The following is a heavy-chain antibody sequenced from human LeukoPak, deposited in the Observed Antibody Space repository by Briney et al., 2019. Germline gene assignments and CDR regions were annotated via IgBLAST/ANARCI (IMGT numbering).Heavy chain of an antibody. D-gene: IGHD3-10*01. CDR2: INPNSGDT. V-gene: IGHV1-2*04. CDR3: ARGAGTYWYFDL. CDR1: GYTFTGYP. J-gene: IGHJ2*01. Sequence: ASVKVSCKASGYTFTGYPIHWVRQAPGQGLEWMGTINPNSGDTNYAQKFQGWVTMTRDTSINTAYMELSRLRSDDTAVYYCARGAGTYWYFDLWGRGTLVTVSS.